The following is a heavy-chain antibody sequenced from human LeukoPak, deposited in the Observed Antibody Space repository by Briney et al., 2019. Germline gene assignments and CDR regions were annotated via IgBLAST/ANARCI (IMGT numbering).Heavy chain of an antibody. CDR2: MNPNSGNT. CDR3: AREGTVWFGELLHNWFDP. V-gene: IGHV1-8*01. J-gene: IGHJ5*02. Sequence: ASVKVSCKASGYTFTSYDINWVRQATGQGLEWMGWMNPNSGNTGYAQKFQGRVTMTRDTSISTAYMELSRLRSDDTAVYYCAREGTVWFGELLHNWFDPWGQGTLVTVSS. CDR1: GYTFTSYD. D-gene: IGHD3-10*01.